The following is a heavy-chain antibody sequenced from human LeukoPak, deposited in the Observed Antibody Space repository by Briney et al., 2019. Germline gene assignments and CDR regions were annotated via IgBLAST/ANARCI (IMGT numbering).Heavy chain of an antibody. CDR2: FDPEDGET. CDR1: GYTLTGLS. J-gene: IGHJ4*02. D-gene: IGHD3-9*01. V-gene: IGHV1-24*01. Sequence: ASVKVSCKVSGYTLTGLSMHWVRQAPGKGLEWMGGFDPEDGETIYAQKFQGRVTMTEDTSTDTAYMELSSLRSEDTAVYYCATDLGALGLRYFDWLSLDYWGQGTLVTVSS. CDR3: ATDLGALGLRYFDWLSLDY.